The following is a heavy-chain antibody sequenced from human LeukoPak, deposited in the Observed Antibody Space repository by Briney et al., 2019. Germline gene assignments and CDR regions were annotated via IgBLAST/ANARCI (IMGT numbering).Heavy chain of an antibody. V-gene: IGHV3-48*04. J-gene: IGHJ4*02. D-gene: IGHD4-23*01. CDR2: ISSSSGTI. Sequence: PGESLRLSCITSGFTFSTHTMNWLRQAPGKGLEWVSYISSSSGTIYYADSVKGRFTISRDNAKNSLYLQMNSLRAEDTAVYYCARSRWYFDYWGQGTLVTVSS. CDR3: ARSRWYFDY. CDR1: GFTFSTHT.